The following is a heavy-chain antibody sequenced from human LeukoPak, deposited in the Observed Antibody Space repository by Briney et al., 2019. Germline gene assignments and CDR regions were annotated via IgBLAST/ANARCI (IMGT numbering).Heavy chain of an antibody. J-gene: IGHJ4*02. CDR3: ARVDTGGWAVAGLDY. CDR2: ISSSGSTI. CDR1: GFTFSSYE. Sequence: GGSLRLSCAASGFTFSSYEMNWVRQAPGKGLEWVSYISSSGSTIYYADSVKGRFTISRDNAKNSLYLQMNSLRAEDTAVYYCARVDTGGWAVAGLDYWGQGTLVTVSS. D-gene: IGHD6-19*01. V-gene: IGHV3-48*03.